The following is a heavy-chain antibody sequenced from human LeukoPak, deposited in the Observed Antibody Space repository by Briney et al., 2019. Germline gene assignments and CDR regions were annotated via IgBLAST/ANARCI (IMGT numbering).Heavy chain of an antibody. CDR1: GGSISTYY. D-gene: IGHD5-18*01. J-gene: IGHJ4*02. Sequence: SETLSLTCTVSGGSISTYYWSWIRQPPGKGLEWIAYIDYRGSTTYNPSLRSRVTISVDTSRNQFSLKLSSVTAADTAVYYCARSRSGYSYDHAAFEIWGQGTLVTVSS. CDR3: ARSRSGYSYDHAAFEI. V-gene: IGHV4-59*01. CDR2: IDYRGST.